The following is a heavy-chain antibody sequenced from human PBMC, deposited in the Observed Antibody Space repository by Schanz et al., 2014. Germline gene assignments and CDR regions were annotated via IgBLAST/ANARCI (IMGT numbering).Heavy chain of an antibody. CDR2: ISGSGDNT. Sequence: VQLVESGGGLVKPGESLRLSCAASGFSLSSYNMNWVRQAPGKGLEWVSAISGSGDNTFYADSVRGRFTISRDNSRNTLYLQMNSLRAEDTAVYYCAKDFTGSGIFFNSWGQGTLVSVSS. CDR1: GFSLSSYN. V-gene: IGHV3-23*04. CDR3: AKDFTGSGIFFNS. J-gene: IGHJ5*01. D-gene: IGHD3-10*01.